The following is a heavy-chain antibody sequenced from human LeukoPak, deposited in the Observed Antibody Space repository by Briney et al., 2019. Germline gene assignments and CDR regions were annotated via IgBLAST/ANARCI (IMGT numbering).Heavy chain of an antibody. D-gene: IGHD5-12*01. CDR3: ARGGGDRVANIDY. CDR1: GGSFSGYY. Sequence: SETLSLTCAVYGGSFSGYYWSWIRQPPGKGLEWIGEINHSGSTNYNPSPKSRVTISVDTSKNQFSLKLSSVTAADTAVYYCARGGGDRVANIDYWGQGTLVTVSS. J-gene: IGHJ4*02. V-gene: IGHV4-34*01. CDR2: INHSGST.